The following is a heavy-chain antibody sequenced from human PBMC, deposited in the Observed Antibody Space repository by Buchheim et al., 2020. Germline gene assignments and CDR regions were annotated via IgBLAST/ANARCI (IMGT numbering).Heavy chain of an antibody. V-gene: IGHV3-23*01. J-gene: IGHJ5*02. CDR1: GFTFSSYA. Sequence: EVQLLESGGGLVQPGGSLRLSCAVSGFTFSSYAMSWVRQAPGKELEWVSGISGSGSSTNYADSVKGRFTISRDNSKNTLYLDMSSLRAEDTAVYYCARGVDCSSTSCYEENWFDPWGQGTL. CDR3: ARGVDCSSTSCYEENWFDP. D-gene: IGHD2-2*01. CDR2: ISGSGSST.